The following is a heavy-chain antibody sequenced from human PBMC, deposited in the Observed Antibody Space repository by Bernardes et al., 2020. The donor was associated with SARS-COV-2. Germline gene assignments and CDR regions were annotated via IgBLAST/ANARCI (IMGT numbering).Heavy chain of an antibody. J-gene: IGHJ4*02. Sequence: WGSLRLSCAASGFTFSAYTMNWVRQAPGKGMEWVSSISSSSKYTPYADSVQGRFTIYRDNAHNSLYLQMNSLRSEDTAVYYCAKMEGTSASNSVDYWGQGTLVTVSS. V-gene: IGHV3-21*03. CDR2: ISSSSKYT. CDR3: AKMEGTSASNSVDY. CDR1: GFTFSAYT. D-gene: IGHD2-2*01.